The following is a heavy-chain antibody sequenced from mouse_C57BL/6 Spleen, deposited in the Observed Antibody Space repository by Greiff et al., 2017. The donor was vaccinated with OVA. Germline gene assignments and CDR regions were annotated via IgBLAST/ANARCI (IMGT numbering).Heavy chain of an antibody. V-gene: IGHV1-82*01. CDR3: ARMEYYGSSLYYAMDY. Sequence: VKLMESGPELVKPGASVKISCKASGYAFSSSWMNWVKQRPGKGLEWIGRIYPGDGDTNYNGKFKGKATLTADKSSSTAYMQLSSLTSEDSAVYFCARMEYYGSSLYYAMDYWGQGTSVTVSS. J-gene: IGHJ4*01. CDR2: IYPGDGDT. CDR1: GYAFSSSW. D-gene: IGHD1-1*01.